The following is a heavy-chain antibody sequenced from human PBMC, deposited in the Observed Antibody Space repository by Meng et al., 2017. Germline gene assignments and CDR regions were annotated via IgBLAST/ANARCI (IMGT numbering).Heavy chain of an antibody. V-gene: IGHV1-69*06. CDR1: GGTFSSYA. J-gene: IGHJ4*02. Sequence: LVQSGAWVRKPGSLVTCSCKASGGTFSSYAISWVRQAPGQGLEWMGGIIPIFGTANYAQKFQGRVTITADKSTSTAYMELSSLRSEDTAVYYCHSGWYQAGDDYWGQGTLVTVSS. CDR3: HSGWYQAGDDY. CDR2: IIPIFGTA. D-gene: IGHD6-19*01.